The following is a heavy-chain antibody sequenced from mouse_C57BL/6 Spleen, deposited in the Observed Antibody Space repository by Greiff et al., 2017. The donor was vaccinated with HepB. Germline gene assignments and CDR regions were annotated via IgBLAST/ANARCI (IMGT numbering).Heavy chain of an antibody. CDR3: ARSYYGNFHFDY. J-gene: IGHJ2*01. Sequence: QVQLQQPGAELVRPGSSVKLSCKASGYTFTSYWMHWVKQRPIQGLEWIGNIDPSDSETHYNQKFKDKATLTVDKSSSTAYMQLSSLTSEDSAVYYCARSYYGNFHFDYWGQGTTLTVSS. D-gene: IGHD2-10*01. CDR1: GYTFTSYW. CDR2: IDPSDSET. V-gene: IGHV1-52*01.